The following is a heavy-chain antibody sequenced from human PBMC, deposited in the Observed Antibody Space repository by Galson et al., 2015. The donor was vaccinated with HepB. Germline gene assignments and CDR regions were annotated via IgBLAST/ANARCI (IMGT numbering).Heavy chain of an antibody. D-gene: IGHD3-22*01. V-gene: IGHV1-46*01. CDR3: ARDQSRENYYDSSGYWFPDY. CDR2: INPSGGST. J-gene: IGHJ4*02. Sequence: SVKVPCKASGYTFTSYYMHRVRQAPGQGLEWMGIINPSGGSTSYAQKFQGRVTMTRDTSTSTVYMELSSLRSEDTAVYYCARDQSRENYYDSSGYWFPDYWGQGTLVTVSS. CDR1: GYTFTSYY.